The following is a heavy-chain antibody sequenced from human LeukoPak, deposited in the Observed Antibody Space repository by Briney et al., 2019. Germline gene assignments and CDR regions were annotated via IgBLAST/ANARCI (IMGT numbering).Heavy chain of an antibody. Sequence: PGGSLRLSCAASGFTFSSYGMHRVRQAPGKGLEWVAFIRYDGSNKYYADSVKGRFTISRDNSKNTLYLQMNSLRAEDTAVYYCAKRGTVHVVDTAMAGGLSFDYWGQGTLVTVSS. CDR2: IRYDGSNK. V-gene: IGHV3-30*02. D-gene: IGHD5-18*01. CDR3: AKRGTVHVVDTAMAGGLSFDY. CDR1: GFTFSSYG. J-gene: IGHJ4*02.